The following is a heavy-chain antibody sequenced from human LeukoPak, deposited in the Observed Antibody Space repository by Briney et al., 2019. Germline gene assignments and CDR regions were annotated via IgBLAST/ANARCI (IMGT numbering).Heavy chain of an antibody. CDR2: ISGSGGST. J-gene: IGHJ4*02. CDR3: AKDLAGGTVTAILGY. Sequence: GGSLRLSCAASGFTFSSYAMSWVRQAPGKGLEWVSAISGSGGSTYYADSVKGRFTISRDNSKNTLYLQMNSLRAEDTAVYYCAKDLAGGTVTAILGYWGQGTLVTVSS. V-gene: IGHV3-23*01. D-gene: IGHD2-21*02. CDR1: GFTFSSYA.